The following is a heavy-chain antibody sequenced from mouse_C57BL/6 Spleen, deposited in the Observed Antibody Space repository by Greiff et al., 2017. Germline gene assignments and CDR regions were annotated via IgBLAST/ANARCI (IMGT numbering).Heavy chain of an antibody. CDR3: ARYDGSRGYFDV. D-gene: IGHD1-1*01. V-gene: IGHV7-3*01. CDR2: IRNKANGYTT. CDR1: GFTFTDYY. Sequence: EVMLVESGGGLVQPGGSLSLSCAASGFTFTDYYMSWVRQPPGKAIEWLGFIRNKANGYTTEYSASVKGRFTISRDNSQSILYLQMNALRAEDSATHYCARYDGSRGYFDVWGTGTTVTVSS. J-gene: IGHJ1*03.